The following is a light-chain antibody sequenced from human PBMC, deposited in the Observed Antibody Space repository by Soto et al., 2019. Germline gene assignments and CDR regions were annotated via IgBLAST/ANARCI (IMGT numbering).Light chain of an antibody. CDR2: EDS. CDR3: SSYTSTSTLV. Sequence: QSVLTQPASVSGSPGQSITISCTGAISDVGGYNYVSWYQRHPGKAPKLMIYEDSNRPSGVSDRFSGSKSGNTASLTISGLQADDEADYYCSSYTSTSTLVFGGGTKLTVL. V-gene: IGLV2-14*01. J-gene: IGLJ2*01. CDR1: ISDVGGYNY.